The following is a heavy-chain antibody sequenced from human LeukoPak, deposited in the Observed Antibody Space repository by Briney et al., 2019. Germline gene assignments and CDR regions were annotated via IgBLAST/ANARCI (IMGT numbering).Heavy chain of an antibody. Sequence: SETLSLTCTVSGYSISSGYYWGWIRQPPGKGLEWIGSIYYSGSTYYNPSLKSRVTISVDTSKNQFSLKLSSVTAADTAVYYCARGADLYYGSGSFDYWGQGTLVTVSS. J-gene: IGHJ4*02. CDR3: ARGADLYYGSGSFDY. CDR1: GYSISSGYY. V-gene: IGHV4-38-2*02. CDR2: IYYSGST. D-gene: IGHD3-10*01.